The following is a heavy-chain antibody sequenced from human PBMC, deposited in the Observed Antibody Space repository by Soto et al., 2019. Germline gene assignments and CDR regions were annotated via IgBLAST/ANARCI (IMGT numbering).Heavy chain of an antibody. Sequence: EVQLLESGGGLVQPGGSLRLSCAASGFTFRNYPMSWVRQAPGRGLEWVSAISGSGGSTYYADSVKGRFTISRDNSKNTLYMQMNSLRAEDTAVYYCAKDHRGDGYNGDYYFDYWGQGTLVTVPS. J-gene: IGHJ4*02. V-gene: IGHV3-23*01. CDR2: ISGSGGST. D-gene: IGHD5-12*01. CDR1: GFTFRNYP. CDR3: AKDHRGDGYNGDYYFDY.